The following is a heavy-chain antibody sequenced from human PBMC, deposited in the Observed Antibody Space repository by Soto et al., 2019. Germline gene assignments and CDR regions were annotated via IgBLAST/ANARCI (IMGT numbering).Heavy chain of an antibody. D-gene: IGHD1-20*01. J-gene: IGHJ6*02. V-gene: IGHV1-69*13. CDR1: GGTFSSYA. CDR3: ARVSSRYNWNHNYGMDV. Sequence: SVKVSCKASGGTFSSYAISWLRQAPGQGLEWMGGIIPIFGTANYAQKFQGRVTITADESTSTAYMELSSLRSEDTAVYYCARVSSRYNWNHNYGMDVWGQGTTVTVSS. CDR2: IIPIFGTA.